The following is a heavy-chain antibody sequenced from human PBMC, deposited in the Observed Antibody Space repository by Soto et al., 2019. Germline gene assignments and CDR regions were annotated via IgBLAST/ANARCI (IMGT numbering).Heavy chain of an antibody. CDR3: VRGTNEWRGMDV. CDR2: LNKDGSST. CDR1: GFTFSNYW. Sequence: EVQLVESGGGAVRPGGSLRLSCVASGFTFSNYWMHWVRQAPGKGLACVSRLNKDGSSTDYAGSVKGRFTISRDNVNSTLYLEMNRLTVGDTGTYFCVRGTNEWRGMDVWGQGTTVTVS. J-gene: IGHJ6*02. V-gene: IGHV3-74*02. D-gene: IGHD3-3*01.